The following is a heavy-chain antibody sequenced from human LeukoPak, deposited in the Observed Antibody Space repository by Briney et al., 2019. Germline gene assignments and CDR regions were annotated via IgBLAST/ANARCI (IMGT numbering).Heavy chain of an antibody. CDR3: AKAAVRSSGYYYFDY. CDR1: GFTFSSYG. Sequence: GRSLRLSCAASGFTFSSYGMHWVRQAPGKGLEWVAVISYDGSNKYYADSVKGRFTISRDNSKNTLYLQMNSLRAEDTAVYCAKAAVRSSGYYYFDYWGQGTLVTVS. D-gene: IGHD3-22*01. CDR2: ISYDGSNK. J-gene: IGHJ4*02. V-gene: IGHV3-30*18.